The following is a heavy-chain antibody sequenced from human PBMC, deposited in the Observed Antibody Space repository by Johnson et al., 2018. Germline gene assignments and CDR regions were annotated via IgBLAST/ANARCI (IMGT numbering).Heavy chain of an antibody. D-gene: IGHD1-1*01. Sequence: VQLVQSGGGVVQPGRSLRLSCAASGFTFSSYWMSWVRQAPGKGLEWVANIKQDGSEKFYVDSVKGRFTISRDNAKNSLFLQMNSLRAEDTAVYYCARTLDDAFAVWGQGTMVTVSS. CDR2: IKQDGSEK. J-gene: IGHJ3*01. V-gene: IGHV3-7*01. CDR3: ARTLDDAFAV. CDR1: GFTFSSYW.